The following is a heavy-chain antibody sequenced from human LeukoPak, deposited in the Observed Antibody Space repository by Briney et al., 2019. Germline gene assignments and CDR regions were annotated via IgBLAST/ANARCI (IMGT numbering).Heavy chain of an antibody. D-gene: IGHD5-12*01. CDR1: AFIVSNYW. V-gene: IGHV3-7*01. J-gene: IGHJ4*02. Sequence: LSCTPSAFIVSNYWTASVRQAPGKWRGWVSQINQDGSKEYYSDSVKARFSISRDNARNSLSLQMNSLRAGDTAVYYCVRDGGVSGYDLLDYWGQGTLVTVSS. CDR2: INQDGSKE. CDR3: VRDGGVSGYDLLDY.